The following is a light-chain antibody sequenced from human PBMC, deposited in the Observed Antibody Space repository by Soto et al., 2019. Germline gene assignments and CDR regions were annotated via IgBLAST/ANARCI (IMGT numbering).Light chain of an antibody. Sequence: QSVLAQPPSASGTPGQRVTISCSGSISNIGRNYVYWYQQLPGTAPKLLIFLNDVRPSGVPDRFSGSKSDTSASLAISGLRSEDEADYYCAAWDDSLSGPVFGGGTKLTVL. CDR2: LND. V-gene: IGLV1-47*01. CDR1: ISNIGRNY. J-gene: IGLJ3*02. CDR3: AAWDDSLSGPV.